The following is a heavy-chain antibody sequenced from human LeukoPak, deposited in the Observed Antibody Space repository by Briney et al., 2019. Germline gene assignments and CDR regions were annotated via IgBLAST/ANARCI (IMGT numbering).Heavy chain of an antibody. V-gene: IGHV3-7*01. J-gene: IGHJ4*02. D-gene: IGHD3-9*01. CDR3: ARGALWYFDWLLFLYFDY. Sequence: PGGSLRLSCAASGFTFSSYWMSWVRQAPGKGLEWVANIKQDGSEKYYVDSVKGRFTISRDNAKNSLYLQMNSLRAEDTAVYYCARGALWYFDWLLFLYFDYWGQGTLVTVSS. CDR1: GFTFSSYW. CDR2: IKQDGSEK.